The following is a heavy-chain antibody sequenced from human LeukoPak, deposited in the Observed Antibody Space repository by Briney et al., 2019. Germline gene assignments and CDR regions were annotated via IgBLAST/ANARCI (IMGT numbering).Heavy chain of an antibody. D-gene: IGHD1-26*01. J-gene: IGHJ4*02. CDR3: AKDRSGSYSQGLDY. CDR1: GFTFSSYW. CDR2: IRYDGTNK. V-gene: IGHV3-30*02. Sequence: GGSLRLSCAASGFTFSSYWMSWVRQDPGKGLEWVAFIRYDGTNKYYADSVKGRFTISRDNSKNTLYLQMNSLRAEDTAVYYCAKDRSGSYSQGLDYWGQGTLVTVAS.